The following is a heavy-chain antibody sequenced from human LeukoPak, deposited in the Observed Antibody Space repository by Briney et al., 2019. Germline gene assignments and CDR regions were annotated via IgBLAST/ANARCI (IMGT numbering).Heavy chain of an antibody. D-gene: IGHD6-25*01. Sequence: GGSLRLSCAASGFIFSDYLMNWVRQAPGKGLEWVSGMGGSVGSAYADSVKGRFTISRDDSKHTLFLQMNSLRAEDTAFYYCAKSYTSGSYVVDYWGQGTLVTVSS. CDR2: MGGSVGSA. J-gene: IGHJ4*02. CDR1: GFIFSDYL. V-gene: IGHV3-23*01. CDR3: AKSYTSGSYVVDY.